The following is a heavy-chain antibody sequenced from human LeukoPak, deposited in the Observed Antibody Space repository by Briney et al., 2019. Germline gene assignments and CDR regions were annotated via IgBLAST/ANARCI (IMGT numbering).Heavy chain of an antibody. CDR3: ASGSYRIPYPHDAFDI. CDR1: GGSISSGGYS. Sequence: SETLSLTCAVSGGSISSGGYSWSWIRQPPGKGLEWIGYIYYSGSTYYNPSLKSRVTISVDTSKNQFSLKLSSVTAADTAVYYCASGSYRIPYPHDAFDIWGQGTMVTVSS. CDR2: IYYSGST. J-gene: IGHJ3*02. V-gene: IGHV4-30-4*07. D-gene: IGHD1-26*01.